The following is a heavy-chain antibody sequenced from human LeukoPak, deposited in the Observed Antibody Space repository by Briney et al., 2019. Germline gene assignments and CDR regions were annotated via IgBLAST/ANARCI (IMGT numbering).Heavy chain of an antibody. CDR2: IHYTGST. Sequence: PSETLSLTCTLSGASIGSRNYYWGWIRQSPGKGLEWLGTIHYTGSTYYNPSLKSRVTISVDTSKNQFSLKLSPVTAADTAVYYCARRGDCSSTSCYRGWFDPWGQGTLVTVSS. CDR3: ARRGDCSSTSCYRGWFDP. D-gene: IGHD2-2*01. J-gene: IGHJ5*02. CDR1: GASIGSRNYY. V-gene: IGHV4-39*01.